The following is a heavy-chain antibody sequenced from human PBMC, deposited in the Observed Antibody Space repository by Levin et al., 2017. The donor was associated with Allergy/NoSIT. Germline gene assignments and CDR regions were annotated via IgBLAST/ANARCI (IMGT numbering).Heavy chain of an antibody. CDR1: GFTFSSYA. D-gene: IGHD3-3*01. Sequence: GGSLRLSCAASGFTFSSYAMSWVRQAPGKGLEWVSAISGSGGSTYYADSVKGRFTISRDNSKNTLYLQMNSLRAEDTAVYYCAKDPKVRFLEWPPSGYFDYWGQGTLVTVSS. CDR2: ISGSGGST. V-gene: IGHV3-23*01. J-gene: IGHJ4*02. CDR3: AKDPKVRFLEWPPSGYFDY.